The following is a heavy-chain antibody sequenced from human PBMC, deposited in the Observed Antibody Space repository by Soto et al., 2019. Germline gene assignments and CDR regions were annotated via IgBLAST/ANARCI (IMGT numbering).Heavy chain of an antibody. J-gene: IGHJ4*02. CDR3: AREVLWSRYFDY. V-gene: IGHV3-30-3*01. D-gene: IGHD3-10*01. CDR2: MSYDGTTK. Sequence: QVQLVESGGGVVQPGRSLRLSCAASGFIFSNYVMYWVRQAPGKGLEWVAFMSYDGTTKYYAVSVKGRFTISRDNSKNTLYLQMNSLRPEDTAVYYCAREVLWSRYFDYWGQGTLVTVSS. CDR1: GFIFSNYV.